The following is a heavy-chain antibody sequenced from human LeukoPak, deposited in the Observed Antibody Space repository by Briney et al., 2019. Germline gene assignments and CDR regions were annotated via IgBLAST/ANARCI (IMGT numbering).Heavy chain of an antibody. J-gene: IGHJ5*02. CDR2: IYYSGST. D-gene: IGHD3-10*01. CDR3: ARVDAGTPHNWFDP. Sequence: SETLSLTCTVSGGSISSSSYYWGWIHQPPGKGLEWIGNIYYSGSTFYNPSLKSRVTISVDTSKNQFSLKPSSVTAADTAVYYCARVDAGTPHNWFDPWGQGTLVTVSS. V-gene: IGHV4-39*07. CDR1: GGSISSSSYY.